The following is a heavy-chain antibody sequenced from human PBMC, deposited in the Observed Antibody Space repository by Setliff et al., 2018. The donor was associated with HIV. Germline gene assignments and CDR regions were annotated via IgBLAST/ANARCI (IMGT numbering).Heavy chain of an antibody. CDR1: GFSVKSAFC. CDR2: IYHSGTT. D-gene: IGHD2-21*02. CDR3: ARVRGVDPLLVTASDAFSI. V-gene: IGHV4-38-2*02. J-gene: IGHJ3*02. Sequence: PSETLSLTCTVSGFSVKSAFCWGWIRQTPGEGLEWIGGIYHSGTTYYNPSLASRATLSLDTSKNQFSLRLSSVSAADTAIYYCARVRGVDPLLVTASDAFSIWGQGTMVTVSS.